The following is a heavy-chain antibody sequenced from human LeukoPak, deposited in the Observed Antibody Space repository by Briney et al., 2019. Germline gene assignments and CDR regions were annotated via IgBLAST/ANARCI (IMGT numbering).Heavy chain of an antibody. Sequence: ASVKVSCKASGYTFTSYAMHWVRQAPGQRLEWMGWINAGNGNTKYSQEFQGRVTITRDTSASTAYMELSSLRSEDMAVYYCTRLATVVSNRRDAFDIWGQGTMVTVSS. CDR1: GYTFTSYA. CDR2: INAGNGNT. V-gene: IGHV1-3*03. CDR3: TRLATVVSNRRDAFDI. D-gene: IGHD4-23*01. J-gene: IGHJ3*02.